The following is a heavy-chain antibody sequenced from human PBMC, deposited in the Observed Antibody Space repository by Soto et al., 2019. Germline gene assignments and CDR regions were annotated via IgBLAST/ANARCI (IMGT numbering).Heavy chain of an antibody. CDR1: GGTFSSYT. V-gene: IGHV1-69*04. J-gene: IGHJ5*02. D-gene: IGHD2-15*01. CDR2: IIPILGIA. Sequence: ASVKVSCKASGGTFSSYTISWVRQAPGQGLEWMGRIIPILGIANYAQKFQGRVTVTADKSTSTAYMELSSLRSEDTAVYYCARDPGYCSGGSCYSAHWFDPWGQGTLVTVSS. CDR3: ARDPGYCSGGSCYSAHWFDP.